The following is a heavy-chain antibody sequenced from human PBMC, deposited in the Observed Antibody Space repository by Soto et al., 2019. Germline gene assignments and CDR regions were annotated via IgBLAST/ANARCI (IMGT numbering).Heavy chain of an antibody. CDR2: ISWNSGSI. J-gene: IGHJ3*02. V-gene: IGHV3-9*01. CDR3: AKAYRYCSGGSCYFGAFDI. D-gene: IGHD2-15*01. CDR1: GFTFDDYA. Sequence: DVQLVESGGGLVQPGRSLRLSCAASGFTFDDYAMHWVRQAPGKGLEWVSGISWNSGSIGYADSVKGRFTISRDNAKNSLYLQMNSLRAEDTALYYCAKAYRYCSGGSCYFGAFDIWGQGTMVTVSS.